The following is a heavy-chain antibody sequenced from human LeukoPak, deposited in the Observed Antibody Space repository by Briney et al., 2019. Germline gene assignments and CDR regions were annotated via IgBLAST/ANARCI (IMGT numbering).Heavy chain of an antibody. CDR3: AKGGYSYGARDAFAF. J-gene: IGHJ3*01. D-gene: IGHD5-18*01. V-gene: IGHV3-23*01. CDR1: GFTFYSYA. CDR2: INENGGTT. Sequence: PGGSLRLSCTASGFTFYSYAMTWVRQAPGKGLEWVSGINENGGTTFYADSVKGRFTISRDNSKNTLYVQMNSLRAEDTAVYYCAKGGYSYGARDAFAFWGQETMVTVSS.